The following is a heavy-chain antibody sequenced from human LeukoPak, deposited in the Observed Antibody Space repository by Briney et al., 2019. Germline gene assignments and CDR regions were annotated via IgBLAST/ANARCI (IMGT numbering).Heavy chain of an antibody. Sequence: NPSQTLSLTCTVSGGSISSGDYYWSWIRQPPGKGLEWIGYIYYSGSTYYNPSLKSRVTISVDTSKNQSSLNLSSVTAADTAVYYCARGVWSGYYADYWGQGTLVTVSS. CDR3: ARGVWSGYYADY. J-gene: IGHJ4*02. CDR2: IYYSGST. CDR1: GGSISSGDYY. V-gene: IGHV4-30-4*08. D-gene: IGHD3-3*01.